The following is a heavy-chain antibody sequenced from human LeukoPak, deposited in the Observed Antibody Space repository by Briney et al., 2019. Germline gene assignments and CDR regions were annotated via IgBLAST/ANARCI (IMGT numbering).Heavy chain of an antibody. J-gene: IGHJ4*02. CDR3: AKDRGLLWFGEPTAYYFDY. D-gene: IGHD3-10*01. CDR1: GFTFSSYG. V-gene: IGHV3-23*01. CDR2: ISGSGGST. Sequence: GGSLRLPCAASGFTFSSYGMSWVRQAPGKGLEWVSAISGSGGSTYYADSVKGRFTISRDNSKNTPYLQMNSLRAEDTAVYYCAKDRGLLWFGEPTAYYFDYWGQGTLVTVSS.